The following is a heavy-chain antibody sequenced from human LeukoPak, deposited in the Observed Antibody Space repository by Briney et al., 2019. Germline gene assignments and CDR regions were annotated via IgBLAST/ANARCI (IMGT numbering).Heavy chain of an antibody. CDR2: IYTSGST. J-gene: IGHJ3*02. Sequence: PSETLSLTCTVSGGSISSYYWSWIRQPAGKGLEWIGRIYTSGSTNYNPSLKSRVTMSVDTSKNQFSLKLSSVTAADTAVYYCARDIPVRGYYDSRHDAFDIWGQGTMVTVSS. V-gene: IGHV4-4*07. D-gene: IGHD3-22*01. CDR1: GGSISSYY. CDR3: ARDIPVRGYYDSRHDAFDI.